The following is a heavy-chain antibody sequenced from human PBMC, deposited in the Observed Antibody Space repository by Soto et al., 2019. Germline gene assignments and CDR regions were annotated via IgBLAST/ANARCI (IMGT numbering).Heavy chain of an antibody. Sequence: GASVKVSCKVSGYTLTELSMHWVRQAPGKGLEWMGGFDPEDGETIYAQKFQGRVTMTEDTSTDTAYMELSSLRSEDTAVYYCLSGSYGHWYYGMDVWGQGTTVTVSS. CDR1: GYTLTELS. J-gene: IGHJ6*02. CDR3: LSGSYGHWYYGMDV. D-gene: IGHD1-26*01. CDR2: FDPEDGET. V-gene: IGHV1-24*01.